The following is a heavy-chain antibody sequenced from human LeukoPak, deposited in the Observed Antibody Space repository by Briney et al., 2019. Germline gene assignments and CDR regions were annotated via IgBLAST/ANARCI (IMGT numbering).Heavy chain of an antibody. V-gene: IGHV3-21*01. CDR1: GFTFSSYS. CDR2: ISSSSSYI. J-gene: IGHJ3*02. Sequence: GGSLRLSCAASGFTFSSYSMNWVRQAPGKGLEWVSSISSSSSYIYYADSVKGRFTISRDNAKNSLYLQMNSLRAEDTAVYYCARVLRSITTRYAFDIWGQGTMVTVSS. D-gene: IGHD3-22*01. CDR3: ARVLRSITTRYAFDI.